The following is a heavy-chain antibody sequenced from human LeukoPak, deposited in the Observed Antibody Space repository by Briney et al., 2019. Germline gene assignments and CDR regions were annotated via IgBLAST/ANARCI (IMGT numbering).Heavy chain of an antibody. V-gene: IGHV1-2*02. CDR1: GYTFTGYY. Sequence: GASVKVSCEASGYTFTGYYMHWVRQAPGQGLEWMGWINPNSGGTNYAQKFQGRVTMTRDTSISTAYMELSRLRSDDTAVYYCARVKVRGYTAMVPQKNWFDPWGQGTLVTVSS. CDR2: INPNSGGT. CDR3: ARVKVRGYTAMVPQKNWFDP. D-gene: IGHD5-18*01. J-gene: IGHJ5*02.